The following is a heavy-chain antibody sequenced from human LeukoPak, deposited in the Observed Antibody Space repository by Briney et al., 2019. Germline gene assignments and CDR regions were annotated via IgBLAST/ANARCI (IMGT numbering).Heavy chain of an antibody. CDR2: ISYDGSNK. D-gene: IGHD3-16*01. V-gene: IGHV3-30*03. Sequence: PGGSLRLSCAASGFTFSSYGMHWVRQAPGKGLEWVAVISYDGSNKYYADSVKGRFTISRDNSKNTLYLQMNSLRAEDTAVYYCARSHGGTAEGADYWGQGTLVTVSS. CDR1: GFTFSSYG. J-gene: IGHJ4*02. CDR3: ARSHGGTAEGADY.